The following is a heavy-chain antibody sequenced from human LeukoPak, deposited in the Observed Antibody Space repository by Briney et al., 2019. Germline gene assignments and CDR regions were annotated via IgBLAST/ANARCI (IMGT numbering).Heavy chain of an antibody. CDR2: INPNSGGT. CDR3: AREGGSMVRGVRPFYY. CDR1: GYTFTGYY. Sequence: ASVKVSCKASGYTFTGYYMHWVRQAPGQGLEWMGWINPNSGGTNYAQKFQGWVTVTRDTSISTAYMELSRLRSDDTAVYYCAREGGSMVRGVRPFYYWGQGTLVTVSS. J-gene: IGHJ4*02. D-gene: IGHD3-10*01. V-gene: IGHV1-2*04.